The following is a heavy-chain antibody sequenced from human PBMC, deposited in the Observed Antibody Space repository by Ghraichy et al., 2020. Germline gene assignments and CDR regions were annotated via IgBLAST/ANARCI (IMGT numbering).Heavy chain of an antibody. CDR3: ARDLVSVSIAAAMDY. CDR1: GGSFSSYY. V-gene: IGHV4-34*01. J-gene: IGHJ4*02. D-gene: IGHD6-13*01. Sequence: SETLSLTCAVYGGSFSSYYWRWIRQPPGKGLEWMGQINHSGSTNYNPSLKSLVTILVDTSKNQFVLKLSSVTAADTAVYYCARDLVSVSIAAAMDYWDQGTLLIGAS. CDR2: INHSGST.